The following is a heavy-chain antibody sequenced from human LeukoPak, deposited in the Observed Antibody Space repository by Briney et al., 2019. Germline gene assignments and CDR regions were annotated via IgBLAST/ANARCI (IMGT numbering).Heavy chain of an antibody. CDR1: GFTFSSYV. J-gene: IGHJ5*02. CDR2: ISGSGVST. V-gene: IGHV3-23*01. D-gene: IGHD6-19*01. CDR3: AKGASSGWLLYWFDP. Sequence: GGSLRLSCAASGFTFSSYVMTWVRQAPGRGLEWVSGISGSGVSTYYADSVKGRFTISRDNSKNTLYLQINSLRAEDTAICYCAKGASSGWLLYWFDPWGQGTLVTLSS.